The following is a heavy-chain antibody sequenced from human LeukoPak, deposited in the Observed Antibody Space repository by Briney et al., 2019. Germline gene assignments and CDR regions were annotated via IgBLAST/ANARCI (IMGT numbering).Heavy chain of an antibody. V-gene: IGHV4-34*01. J-gene: IGHJ5*02. CDR1: GGSFSGYY. D-gene: IGHD3-10*01. Sequence: SETLSLTCAVYGGSFSGYYWSWIRQPPGKGLEWIGEVNHSGSTNYNPSLKSRVTISVDTSKNQFSPKLSSVTAADTAAYYCAREPYYGSGSRWFDPWGQGTLVTVSS. CDR3: AREPYYGSGSRWFDP. CDR2: VNHSGST.